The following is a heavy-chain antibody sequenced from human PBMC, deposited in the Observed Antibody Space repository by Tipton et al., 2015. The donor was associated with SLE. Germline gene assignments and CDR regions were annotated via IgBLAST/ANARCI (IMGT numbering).Heavy chain of an antibody. Sequence: LRLSCAVYGGSFSGYYWSWIRQPPGKGLEWIGKINHSGSTNYNPSLKSRVTISVDTSKNQFSLKLSSVTAADTAVYYCASLRTEYYYGSRADYWGQGTLVTVSS. D-gene: IGHD3-10*01. V-gene: IGHV4-34*01. CDR2: INHSGST. CDR3: ASLRTEYYYGSRADY. J-gene: IGHJ4*02. CDR1: GGSFSGYY.